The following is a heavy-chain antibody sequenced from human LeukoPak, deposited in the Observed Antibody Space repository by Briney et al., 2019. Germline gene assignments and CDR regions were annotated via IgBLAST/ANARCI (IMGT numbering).Heavy chain of an antibody. CDR2: ISAYNGNT. V-gene: IGHV1-18*01. D-gene: IGHD3-10*01. J-gene: IGHJ4*02. Sequence: ASVKVSCKASGYTFTSYGISWVRQAPGQGLEWMGWISAYNGNTNYAQKLQGRVTMTTGTSTSTAYMELRSLRSDDTAVYYCARTGAAMVRGVIITAYYFDYWGQGTLVTVSS. CDR1: GYTFTSYG. CDR3: ARTGAAMVRGVIITAYYFDY.